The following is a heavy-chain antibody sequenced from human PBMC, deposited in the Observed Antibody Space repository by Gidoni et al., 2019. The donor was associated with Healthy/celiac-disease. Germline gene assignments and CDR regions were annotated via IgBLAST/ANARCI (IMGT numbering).Heavy chain of an antibody. J-gene: IGHJ6*02. CDR3: AITVGKLTIFDGDMNYYYYGMDV. V-gene: IGHV1-2*02. D-gene: IGHD3-3*01. CDR1: GYY. CDR2: INPNSGGT. Sequence: GYYMHWVRQAPGQGLEWMGWINPNSGGTNYAQKFQGRVTMTRDTSISTAYMELSRLRSDDTAVYYCAITVGKLTIFDGDMNYYYYGMDVWGQGTTVTVSS.